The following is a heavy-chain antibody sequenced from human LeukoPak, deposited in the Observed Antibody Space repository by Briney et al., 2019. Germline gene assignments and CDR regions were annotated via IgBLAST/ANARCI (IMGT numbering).Heavy chain of an antibody. CDR2: ISGSSSTI. J-gene: IGHJ4*02. CDR3: VTNFDPDVD. V-gene: IGHV3-48*01. CDR1: GFSFSSNS. Sequence: GGSLRLSCAPSGFSFSSNSMNWVRQAPGKGLKWVSYISGSSSTIYYADTVTGRVTIPRDNAKNSLYLQMNSLRAEDTAVYYCVTNFDPDVDWGQGTLVTVSS. D-gene: IGHD3-9*01.